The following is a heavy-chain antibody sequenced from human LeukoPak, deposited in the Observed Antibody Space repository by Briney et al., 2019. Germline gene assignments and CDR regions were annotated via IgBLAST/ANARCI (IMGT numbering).Heavy chain of an antibody. CDR3: ATLMWELPGY. CDR1: GFTFSSYS. J-gene: IGHJ4*02. Sequence: GGSLRLSCAASGFTFSSYSMNWVRQAPGKGLEWVSSISSSSSYIYYEDSVKGRFTISRDNAKNSLYLQMNSLRAEDTAVYYCATLMWELPGYWGQGTLVTVSS. V-gene: IGHV3-21*01. CDR2: ISSSSSYI. D-gene: IGHD1-26*01.